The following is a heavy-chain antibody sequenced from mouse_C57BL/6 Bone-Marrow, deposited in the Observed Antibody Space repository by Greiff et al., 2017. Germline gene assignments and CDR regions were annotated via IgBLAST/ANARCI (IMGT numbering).Heavy chain of an antibody. V-gene: IGHV14-4*01. CDR2: IDPENGDT. D-gene: IGHD1-1*01. J-gene: IGHJ2*01. CDR3: TDYYYGSSQGYYFNY. CDR1: GFNIKDAY. Sequence: VQLQQSGAELVRPGASVKLSCTASGFNIKDAYMHWVKQRPEQGLEWIGWIDPENGDTEYASKFQGKATITADTSSNTAYLQLSSLTSEDTAVYYCTDYYYGSSQGYYFNYWGQGTTLTVSS.